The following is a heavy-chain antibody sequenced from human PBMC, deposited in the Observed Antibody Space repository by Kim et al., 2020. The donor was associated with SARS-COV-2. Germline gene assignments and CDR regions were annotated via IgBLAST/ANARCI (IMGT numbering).Heavy chain of an antibody. CDR2: ISYDGSNK. D-gene: IGHD2-8*01. J-gene: IGHJ6*01. CDR1: GFTFSSYG. CDR3: AKDRLLRVYAPNYYYYG. V-gene: IGHV3-30*18. Sequence: GGSLRLSCAASGFTFSSYGMHWVRQAPGKGLEWVAVISYDGSNKYYADSVKGRFTISRDNSKNTLYLQMNSLRAEDTAVYYCAKDRLLRVYAPNYYYYG.